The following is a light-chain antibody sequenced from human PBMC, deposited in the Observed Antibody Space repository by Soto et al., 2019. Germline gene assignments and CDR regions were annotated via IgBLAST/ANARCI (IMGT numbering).Light chain of an antibody. CDR1: SSDVGGYEY. V-gene: IGLV2-14*03. CDR2: DVS. CDR3: SSSTSSSPLGV. Sequence: QSALTQPASVSGSPGQSITISCTGTSSDVGGYEYVSWYQQHPGKAPKRIIYDVSDRPFGVADRVSGSKSGNTASLAISGLQAEDEADYYCSSSTSSSPLGVFGTGTKLTVL. J-gene: IGLJ1*01.